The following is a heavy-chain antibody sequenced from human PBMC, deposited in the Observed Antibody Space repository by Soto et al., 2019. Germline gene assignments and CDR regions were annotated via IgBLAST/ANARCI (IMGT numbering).Heavy chain of an antibody. J-gene: IGHJ4*02. Sequence: SESLSLTCTVSSDSISSYYWIWIRQSPGKGLEWIGYTDYSGSTNYNPSLKSRVTISVDTSKNQFSLKLSSVTAADTAVYYCARRSWIAARPQVGFDYWGQGTLVTVSS. CDR1: SDSISSYY. CDR3: ARRSWIAARPQVGFDY. CDR2: TDYSGST. D-gene: IGHD6-6*01. V-gene: IGHV4-59*12.